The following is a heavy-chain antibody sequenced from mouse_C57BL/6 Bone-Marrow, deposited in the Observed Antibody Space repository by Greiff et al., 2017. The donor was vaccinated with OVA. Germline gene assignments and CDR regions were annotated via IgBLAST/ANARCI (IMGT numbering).Heavy chain of an antibody. CDR3: ASRDYYGSSYDFDY. CDR2: INSDGGRT. CDR1: EYEFPSHD. D-gene: IGHD1-1*01. J-gene: IGHJ2*01. Sequence: EVKLMESGGGLVQPGESLKLSCESTEYEFPSHDMSWVRKTPEKRLELVAAINSDGGRTYYPDTMERRFIISRDNTKTTLYLQMRRLRSEDTALYYCASRDYYGSSYDFDYWGQGTPLTVSS. V-gene: IGHV5-2*01.